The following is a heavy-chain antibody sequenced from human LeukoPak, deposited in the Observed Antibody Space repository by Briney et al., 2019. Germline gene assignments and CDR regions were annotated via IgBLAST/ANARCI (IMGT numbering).Heavy chain of an antibody. CDR2: IKQDGSEE. CDR3: ARDAGGYGFYGDN. D-gene: IGHD5-18*01. J-gene: IGHJ4*02. CDR1: GFSFSNYW. Sequence: GGSLRLSCAASGFSFSNYWMSWVRQAPGKGLEWVANIKQDGSEEYYVDSVKGRFTISRDNAKSSLYLQMNSLRADDTAVYYCARDAGGYGFYGDNWGQGTLVTVSS. V-gene: IGHV3-7*01.